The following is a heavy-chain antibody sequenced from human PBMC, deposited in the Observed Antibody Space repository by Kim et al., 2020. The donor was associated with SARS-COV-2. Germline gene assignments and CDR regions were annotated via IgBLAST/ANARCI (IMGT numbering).Heavy chain of an antibody. CDR2: IYYSGST. D-gene: IGHD3-10*01. CDR3: ARETGAGSYIPHYYYGMDV. Sequence: SETLSLTCTVSGGSISSGGYYWSWIRQHPGKGLEWIGYIYYSGSTYYNPSLKSRVTISVDTSKNQFSLKLSSVTAADTAVYYCARETGAGSYIPHYYYGMDVWGQGTTVTVSS. V-gene: IGHV4-31*03. J-gene: IGHJ6*02. CDR1: GGSISSGGYY.